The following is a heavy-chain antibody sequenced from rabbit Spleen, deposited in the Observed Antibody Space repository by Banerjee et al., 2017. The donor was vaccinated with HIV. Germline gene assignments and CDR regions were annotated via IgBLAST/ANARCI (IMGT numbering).Heavy chain of an antibody. J-gene: IGHJ3*01. D-gene: IGHD8-1*01. Sequence: QEQLVETGGGLVQPGGSLTLSCKASGFDFSRYGMSWVRQAPGKGLEWIGYIDPVFGSTYYASWVNGRFSISRENTQNTVSLQMNSLTAADTATYFCARDGAGGSYFALWGQGTLVTVS. CDR3: ARDGAGGSYFAL. V-gene: IGHV1S47*01. CDR2: IDPVFGST. CDR1: GFDFSRYG.